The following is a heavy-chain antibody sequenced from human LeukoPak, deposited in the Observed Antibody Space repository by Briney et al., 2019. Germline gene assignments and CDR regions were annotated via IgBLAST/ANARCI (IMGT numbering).Heavy chain of an antibody. CDR3: ARHAGYGSGSSSPYYGLDV. V-gene: IGHV4-39*07. Sequence: SETLSLTCTASGGSISSTDSYWSWIRQPPGKGLEWIGSIHYSGNTYYNSSLKSRVTISVDTSKNQFSLSLASVTAADTAVYYCARHAGYGSGSSSPYYGLDVWGQGTTVTVPS. CDR1: GGSISSTDSY. D-gene: IGHD3-10*01. CDR2: IHYSGNT. J-gene: IGHJ6*02.